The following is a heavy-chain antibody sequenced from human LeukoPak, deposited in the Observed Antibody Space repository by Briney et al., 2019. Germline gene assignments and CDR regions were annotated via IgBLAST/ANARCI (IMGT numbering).Heavy chain of an antibody. D-gene: IGHD4-23*01. CDR1: GYSFTSYW. CDR2: IYPGDSDT. V-gene: IGHV5-51*01. J-gene: IGHJ4*02. CDR3: ARTEDYGGNSEGFVIGY. Sequence: GESLKISCKGSGYSFTSYWIGWVRQMPGKGLEWMGIIYPGDSDTRYSPSFQGQVTISADKSISTAYLQWSSLKASDTAMYHCARTEDYGGNSEGFVIGYWGQGTLVTVSS.